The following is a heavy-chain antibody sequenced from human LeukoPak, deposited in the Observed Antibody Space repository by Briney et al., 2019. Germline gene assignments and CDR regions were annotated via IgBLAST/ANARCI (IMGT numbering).Heavy chain of an antibody. J-gene: IGHJ2*01. V-gene: IGHV1-18*01. Sequence: EASVKVSCKASSYTFTSYGISWVRQAPGQGLEWLGWISTYNGNTDYAQELQGRVTMTTDTSTSTAYMELRSLRSDDTAVYYCARDPYYYGSGIGVRYFDLWGRGTLVTVSS. CDR2: ISTYNGNT. CDR1: SYTFTSYG. D-gene: IGHD3-10*01. CDR3: ARDPYYYGSGIGVRYFDL.